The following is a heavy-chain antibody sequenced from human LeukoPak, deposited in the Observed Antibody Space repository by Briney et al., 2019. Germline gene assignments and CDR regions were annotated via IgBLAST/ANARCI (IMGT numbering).Heavy chain of an antibody. J-gene: IGHJ4*02. V-gene: IGHV4-39*01. Sequence: SETLSLTCTVSGGSISSSSYYWGWIRQPPGKGLEWIGSIYYSGSTYYNPSLKSRVTISVDTSKNQFSLKLSSVTAADTAVYYCARVYDYGKFDFWGPGTPLTVSS. CDR2: IYYSGST. D-gene: IGHD4/OR15-4a*01. CDR1: GGSISSSSYY. CDR3: ARVYDYGKFDF.